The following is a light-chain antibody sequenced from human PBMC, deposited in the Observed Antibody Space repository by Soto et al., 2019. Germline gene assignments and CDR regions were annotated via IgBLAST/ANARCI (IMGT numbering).Light chain of an antibody. Sequence: DIQMTQSPSTLSASVGDRITITCRASQSISNLLAWYQQKPGKAPKLLIYKASNLESGVPSRFSGSGSGTEFTLTISGLQPDDFATYYCQQYNSYSTFGQGTKLEMK. CDR1: QSISNL. J-gene: IGKJ2*01. CDR3: QQYNSYST. CDR2: KAS. V-gene: IGKV1-5*03.